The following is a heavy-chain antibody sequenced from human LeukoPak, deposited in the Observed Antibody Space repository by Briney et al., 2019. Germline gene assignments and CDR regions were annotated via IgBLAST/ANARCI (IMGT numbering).Heavy chain of an antibody. V-gene: IGHV4-4*02. J-gene: IGHJ3*02. CDR3: ARDQVDGHQAFDI. CDR2: IFHYGTT. CDR1: GGSIRTTTW. D-gene: IGHD5-24*01. Sequence: SGTLSLTCSVSGGSIRTTTWWSWVRQPPGKGLEWIGDIFHYGTTNYNPSLKSRVTMSVDTSSNQFSLKLSSVTAADTAVYYCARDQVDGHQAFDIWGQGTMVTVSS.